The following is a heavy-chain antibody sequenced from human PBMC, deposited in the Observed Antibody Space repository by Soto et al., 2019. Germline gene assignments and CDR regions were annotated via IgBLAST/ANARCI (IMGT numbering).Heavy chain of an antibody. J-gene: IGHJ4*02. Sequence: EVQLLESGGGLVQPGGSLRLSCEASGFTFSSFALSWVRQAPGKGLEWVSAISGSGDGTDYADSVKGRFTISRDNSKNTLYLQMNSLRAEDTAVYYCAGPGYSSQDYWGQGALVTVSS. CDR2: ISGSGDGT. V-gene: IGHV3-23*01. CDR1: GFTFSSFA. D-gene: IGHD5-18*01. CDR3: AGPGYSSQDY.